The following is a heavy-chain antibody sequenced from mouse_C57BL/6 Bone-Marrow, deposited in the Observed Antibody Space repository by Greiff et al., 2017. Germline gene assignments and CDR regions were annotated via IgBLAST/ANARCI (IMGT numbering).Heavy chain of an antibody. D-gene: IGHD1-1*01. CDR1: GYTFTSYW. Sequence: VQLKEPGAELVKPGASVKLSCKASGYTFTSYWMQWVKQRPGQGLEWIGEIDPSDSYTNYNQKFKGKATLTVDTSSSTAYMQLSSLTSEDSAVYYCASYYYGSSRYFDVWGTGTTVTVSS. CDR2: IDPSDSYT. CDR3: ASYYYGSSRYFDV. J-gene: IGHJ1*03. V-gene: IGHV1-50*01.